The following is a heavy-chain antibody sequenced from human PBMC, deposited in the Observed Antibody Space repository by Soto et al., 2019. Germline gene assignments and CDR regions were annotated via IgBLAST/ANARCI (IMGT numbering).Heavy chain of an antibody. CDR1: GFSLSTSGVG. CDR2: IYWNDDK. CDR3: AHSSGTYYYDSSGYNFDY. D-gene: IGHD3-22*01. Sequence: SGPTLVNPTQTLTLTCTFSGFSLSTSGVGVGWIRQPPGKALEWLALIYWNDDKRYSPSLKSRLTITKDTSKNQLVLTMTNMDPVDTATYYCAHSSGTYYYDSSGYNFDYWGQGTLVTVSS. J-gene: IGHJ4*02. V-gene: IGHV2-5*01.